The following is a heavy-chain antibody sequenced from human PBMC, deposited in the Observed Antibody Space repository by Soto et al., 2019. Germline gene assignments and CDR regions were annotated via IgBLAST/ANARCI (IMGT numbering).Heavy chain of an antibody. J-gene: IGHJ3*01. CDR3: ARPARLVDV. V-gene: IGHV4-59*11. Sequence: SETLSLTCTVSGDSITKHYWTWIRQPPGKGLEYIGYIFYTGDINYNPSLKSRVTISIDTSKNQFSLKPASVTAADTAIYYCARPARLVDVWGQGTMVTVSS. CDR2: IFYTGDI. CDR1: GDSITKHY.